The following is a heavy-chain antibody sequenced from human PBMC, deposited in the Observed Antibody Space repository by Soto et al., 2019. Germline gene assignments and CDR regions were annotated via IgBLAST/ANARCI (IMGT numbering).Heavy chain of an antibody. CDR2: SSASGGTE. Sequence: QVQLVESGGGLVKPGGSLRLSCVAFGFSVSDYYMNWIRQAPGKGLEWVSYSSASGGTEYYTDSVKGRFTISRDNAKNSLSLQMNNLRAEDTAVYYCARDHDLNWYFDLWGRGTLVTVSS. J-gene: IGHJ2*01. V-gene: IGHV3-11*01. CDR3: ARDHDLNWYFDL. D-gene: IGHD3-3*01. CDR1: GFSVSDYY.